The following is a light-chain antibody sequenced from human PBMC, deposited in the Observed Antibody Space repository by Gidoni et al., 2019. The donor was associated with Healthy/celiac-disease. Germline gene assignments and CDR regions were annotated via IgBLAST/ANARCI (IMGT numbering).Light chain of an antibody. CDR1: QSVSSSY. Sequence: EIVLPQSPGTLSLSPGERATLSCRASQSVSSSYLAWYQQKPGQAPRLLIYGASSRATGIPDRFSGSGSGTDFTLTIRRLEPEDFAVYYCQQYGSSPRAFGGGTKVEIK. CDR2: GAS. J-gene: IGKJ4*01. V-gene: IGKV3-20*01. CDR3: QQYGSSPRA.